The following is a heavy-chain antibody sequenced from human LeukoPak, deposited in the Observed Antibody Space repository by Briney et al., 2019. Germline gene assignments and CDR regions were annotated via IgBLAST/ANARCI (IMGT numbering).Heavy chain of an antibody. D-gene: IGHD2-15*01. CDR2: IHYSGSI. CDR3: ASIYCSGGSCYPNDAFDI. CDR1: GGSISTYY. J-gene: IGHJ3*02. V-gene: IGHV4-59*01. Sequence: SETLSLTCTVSGGSISTYYWSWIRQPPGKGLEWIGYIHYSGSIKYNPSLKSRVTISLGASKNQFSLRLRSVTAADTAVYYCASIYCSGGSCYPNDAFDIWGQGTMVTVSS.